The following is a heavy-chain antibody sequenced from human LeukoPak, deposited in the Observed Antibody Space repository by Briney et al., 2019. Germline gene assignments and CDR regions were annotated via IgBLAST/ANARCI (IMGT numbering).Heavy chain of an antibody. CDR2: INPSSGGT. CDR1: GYTFSGYY. V-gene: IGHV1-2*02. Sequence: ASVKVSCKASGYTFSGYYMHWVRQAPGQGLEWMGWINPSSGGTNYAQKFQGRVTMTRDTSISTAYMELSRLRSDDTAVYYCARGYPLSTTAAGTYFQRWGQGTLVTVSS. CDR3: ARGYPLSTTAAGTYFQR. D-gene: IGHD6-13*01. J-gene: IGHJ1*01.